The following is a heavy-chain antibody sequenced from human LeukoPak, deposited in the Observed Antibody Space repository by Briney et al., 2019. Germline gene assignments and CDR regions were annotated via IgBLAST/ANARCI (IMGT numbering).Heavy chain of an antibody. Sequence: ASVKVSCKAPGYTFTSYYMHWVRQAPGQGLEWMGIINPSGGSTSYAQKFQGRVTMTRDTSTSTVYMELGSLRSEDTAVYYCARDLFNYYDSSGADYWGQGTLVTVSS. CDR2: INPSGGST. V-gene: IGHV1-46*01. D-gene: IGHD3-22*01. CDR3: ARDLFNYYDSSGADY. J-gene: IGHJ4*02. CDR1: GYTFTSYY.